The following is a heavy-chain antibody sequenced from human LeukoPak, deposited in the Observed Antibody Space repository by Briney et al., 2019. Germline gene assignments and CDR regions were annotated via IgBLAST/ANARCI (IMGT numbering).Heavy chain of an antibody. D-gene: IGHD2-21*02. J-gene: IGHJ4*02. CDR2: IYHSGST. CDR3: ARVSYCGGDCYFLDY. V-gene: IGHV4-38-2*02. Sequence: SETLSLTCTVSGYSISSGYYWGWIRQPPGKGLEWIGNIYHSGSTYYNPSLKSRVTISVDTSKNQFSLKVSSVTAADTAVYYCARVSYCGGDCYFLDYWGQGTLVTVSS. CDR1: GYSISSGYY.